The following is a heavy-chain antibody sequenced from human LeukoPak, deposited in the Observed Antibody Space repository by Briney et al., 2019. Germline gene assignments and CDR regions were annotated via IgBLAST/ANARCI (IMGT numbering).Heavy chain of an antibody. CDR3: ARERIQLWLRSNWFDP. CDR2: INPNSGGT. Sequence: GSVTQSCKASGYTFTGYYMHWVRQVPGQGLEWMGWINPNSGGTNYAQKFQGRVTMTRDTSISTAYMELSRLRSDDTAVYYCARERIQLWLRSNWFDPWGQATLVTVSS. V-gene: IGHV1-2*02. D-gene: IGHD5-18*01. J-gene: IGHJ5*02. CDR1: GYTFTGYY.